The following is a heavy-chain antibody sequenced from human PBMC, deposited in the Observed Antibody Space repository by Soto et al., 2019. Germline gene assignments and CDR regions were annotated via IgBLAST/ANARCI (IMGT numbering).Heavy chain of an antibody. CDR1: GFTFSSDW. V-gene: IGHV3-74*01. CDR3: ARDRGAATGIVDY. Sequence: EVQLVESGGGLVQPGGSPRLSCAASGFTFSSDWMHWVRQAPGKGLVWVSRINSDGRSTSYTGSVRGRFTISRDNAKNTVYLQMNSLRAEDTAVYYCARDRGAATGIVDYWGPGTLVTVSS. D-gene: IGHD6-13*01. CDR2: INSDGRST. J-gene: IGHJ4*02.